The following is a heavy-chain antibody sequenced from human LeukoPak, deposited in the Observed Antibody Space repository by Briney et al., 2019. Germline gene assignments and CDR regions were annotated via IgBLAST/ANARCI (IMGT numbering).Heavy chain of an antibody. CDR1: GYTFTGYY. Sequence: ASVKVSCKASGYTFTGYYMHWVRQAPGQGLEWMGRIIPILGIANYAQKFQGRVTITADKSTSTAYMELSSLRSEDTAVYYCARAPRYSSGIFDYWGQGTLVTVSS. J-gene: IGHJ4*02. CDR2: IIPILGIA. CDR3: ARAPRYSSGIFDY. V-gene: IGHV1-69*04. D-gene: IGHD6-19*01.